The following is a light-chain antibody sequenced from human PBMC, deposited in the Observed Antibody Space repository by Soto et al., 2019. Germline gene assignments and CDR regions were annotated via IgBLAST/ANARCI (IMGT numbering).Light chain of an antibody. CDR2: GAS. Sequence: EIVLTQSPGTLSLSPGERATLSCRASQSVSSSYLAWYQQKPGQAPRLLIYGASSRATGIPDRFGGSGSGTDFTLTISRLEPEDFAVYYCQQYGNSRGTFGQGTKVDIK. CDR1: QSVSSSY. CDR3: QQYGNSRGT. V-gene: IGKV3-20*01. J-gene: IGKJ1*01.